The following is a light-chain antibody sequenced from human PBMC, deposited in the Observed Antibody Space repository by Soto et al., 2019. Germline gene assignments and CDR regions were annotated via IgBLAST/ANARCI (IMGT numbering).Light chain of an antibody. V-gene: IGKV1-5*03. CDR2: KAS. CDR3: QQYNSYSYT. J-gene: IGKJ2*01. Sequence: DIQMTQSPSTLSASVGDRVTIACRASQSISSYLAWYQQKPGKAPNLLIYKASNLASGVPSRFTGGGSGTDLTLTINSLQPDDSATYFCQQYNSYSYTFGQGTKLEIK. CDR1: QSISSY.